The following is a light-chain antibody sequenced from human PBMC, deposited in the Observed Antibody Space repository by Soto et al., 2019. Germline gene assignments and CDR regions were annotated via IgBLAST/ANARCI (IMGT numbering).Light chain of an antibody. Sequence: DTVLTQSPGTLSLSPGERATLSCRASQSVSSSYLAWYQQKPGQAPRLLIYGTSNRATGIPDRFSGSGSGTDFTRTISRLEPEDFAGYYWQQYGGSPPYTFGQGTKLEI. J-gene: IGKJ2*01. CDR3: QQYGGSPPYT. CDR1: QSVSSSY. V-gene: IGKV3-20*01. CDR2: GTS.